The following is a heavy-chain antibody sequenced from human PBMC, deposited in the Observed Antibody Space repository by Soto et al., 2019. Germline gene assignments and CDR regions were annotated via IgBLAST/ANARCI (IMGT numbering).Heavy chain of an antibody. CDR3: VKDRSDTWSFDY. CDR2: VTHDGSLY. Sequence: QVQLVESGGGVVQPGRSLRLSCVASGFTFSSCAMHWVRQVLGKGLEWLAVVTHDGSLYPYADSVKGRFSISRDNSRKTLYLQMNSLRPEDTAVYYCVKDRSDTWSFDYWGQGTLVTVSS. V-gene: IGHV3-30*18. CDR1: GFTFSSCA. J-gene: IGHJ4*02. D-gene: IGHD2-8*02.